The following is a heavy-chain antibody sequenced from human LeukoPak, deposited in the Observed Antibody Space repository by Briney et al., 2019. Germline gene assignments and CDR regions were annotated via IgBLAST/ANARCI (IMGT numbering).Heavy chain of an antibody. Sequence: GGSLRLSCAASGFTFSSYAMSWVRRAPGKGLEWVSAISGSGGSTYYADSVKGRFTISSDNSKNTLYLQMNSLRAEDTLVYYCAIRPSPEWFLLLEPFDYWGQGTMVTVSS. CDR1: GFTFSSYA. CDR3: AIRPSPEWFLLLEPFDY. J-gene: IGHJ4*02. V-gene: IGHV3-23*01. CDR2: ISGSGGST. D-gene: IGHD3-22*01.